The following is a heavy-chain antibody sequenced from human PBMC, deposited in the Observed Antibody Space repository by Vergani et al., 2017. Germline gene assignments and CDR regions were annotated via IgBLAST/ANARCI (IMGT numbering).Heavy chain of an antibody. D-gene: IGHD1-1*01. Sequence: QVQLVQSGAEVKKPGSSVKVSCKASGGTFSSYTISWVRQAPGQGLEWMGRIIPILGIANYAQKFQGRVTITADKSTSTAYMELSSLRSEDTAVSYCATKPLESDYYYYDMDVWGKGTTVTVSS. CDR2: IIPILGIA. CDR1: GGTFSSYT. J-gene: IGHJ6*03. CDR3: ATKPLESDYYYYDMDV. V-gene: IGHV1-69*02.